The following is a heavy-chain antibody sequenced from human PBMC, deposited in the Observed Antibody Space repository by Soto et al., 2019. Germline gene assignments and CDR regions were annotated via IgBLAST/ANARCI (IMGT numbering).Heavy chain of an antibody. Sequence: PSETLSLTCTVSGGYISSYYWSWIRQPPGKGLEWIGYIYYSGSTNYNPSLKSRVTISVDTSKNQFSLKLSSVTAADTAVYYCARDNYNILTGPRYYYGMDVWGQGTTVTVSS. V-gene: IGHV4-59*01. CDR1: GGYISSYY. D-gene: IGHD3-9*01. J-gene: IGHJ6*02. CDR3: ARDNYNILTGPRYYYGMDV. CDR2: IYYSGST.